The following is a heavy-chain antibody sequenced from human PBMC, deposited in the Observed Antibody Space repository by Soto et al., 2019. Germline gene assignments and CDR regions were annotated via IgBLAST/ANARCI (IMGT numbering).Heavy chain of an antibody. D-gene: IGHD3-16*01. CDR2: IYYSGST. CDR3: ARRWGEALDY. J-gene: IGHJ4*02. Sequence: QVQLQESGPGLVKPSETLSLTCTVSGGSLSSYYWSWIRQPPGKGLEWIGYIYYSGSTNYNPSLKSRATISVDTSKNQFSLRLRSVTAADTAVYYCARRWGEALDYWGQGTLVTVSS. V-gene: IGHV4-59*08. CDR1: GGSLSSYY.